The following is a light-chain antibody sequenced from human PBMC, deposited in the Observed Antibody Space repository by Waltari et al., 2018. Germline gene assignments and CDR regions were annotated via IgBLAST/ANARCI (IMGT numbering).Light chain of an antibody. CDR2: EVT. J-gene: IGLJ2*01. Sequence: QSALTQPPSASGSPGQSVTISCTGTSSDIGGYNYVSWYQQYPGKAPKLMRFEVTKRPSGVPDRFSGSKSGNTASLTVSGLQGEDESDYYCASYAGNRNVVFGGGTKLTVL. CDR3: ASYAGNRNVV. CDR1: SSDIGGYNY. V-gene: IGLV2-8*01.